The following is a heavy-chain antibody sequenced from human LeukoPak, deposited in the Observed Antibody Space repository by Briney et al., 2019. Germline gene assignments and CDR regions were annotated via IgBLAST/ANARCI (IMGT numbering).Heavy chain of an antibody. CDR2: IYYSGST. CDR3: ARDTLVRGVPNWFDP. D-gene: IGHD3-10*01. CDR1: GGSISSGGYY. J-gene: IGHJ5*02. Sequence: SQTLSLTCTVSGGSISSGGYYWSWLRQHPGKGLEWIGYIYYSGSTYYNPSLKSRVTISVDTSKNQFSLKLSSVTAADTAVYYCARDTLVRGVPNWFDPWGQGTLVTVSS. V-gene: IGHV4-31*03.